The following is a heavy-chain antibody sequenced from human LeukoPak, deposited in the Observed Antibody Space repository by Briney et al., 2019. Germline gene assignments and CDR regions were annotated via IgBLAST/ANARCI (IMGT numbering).Heavy chain of an antibody. CDR3: ARDPPYYYGSGSYYKFDY. J-gene: IGHJ4*02. CDR1: GYSFADYY. Sequence: ASVTVSCTASGYSFADYYMHWVRQAPGQGLEWMGWIKPNSGDTRSSQKFQGRVTMTRDTSISTAYMELSRLRSDDTAVYYCARDPPYYYGSGSYYKFDYWGQGTLVTVSS. V-gene: IGHV1-2*02. CDR2: IKPNSGDT. D-gene: IGHD3-10*01.